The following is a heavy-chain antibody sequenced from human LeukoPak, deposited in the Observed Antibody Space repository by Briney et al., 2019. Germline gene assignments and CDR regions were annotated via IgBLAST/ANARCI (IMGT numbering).Heavy chain of an antibody. D-gene: IGHD6-19*01. V-gene: IGHV3-23*01. CDR1: GFTFSSYA. CDR2: IFGSGGSA. Sequence: GGSLRLSCAASGFTFSSYAMYWVRQAPGKGLEWVSGIFGSGGSAHYADSVKGRFTISRDNSKNTVYLQMNSLRAEDTAVYYCAKTTTGYSSGRFPGWPVDYWGQGTLVTVSS. J-gene: IGHJ4*02. CDR3: AKTTTGYSSGRFPGWPVDY.